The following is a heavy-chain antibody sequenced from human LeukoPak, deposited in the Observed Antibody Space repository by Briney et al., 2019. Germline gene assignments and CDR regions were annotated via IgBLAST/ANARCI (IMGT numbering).Heavy chain of an antibody. CDR2: NSAYNGNT. J-gene: IGHJ6*03. D-gene: IGHD3-22*01. Sequence: ASVKVSCKASGYTFTSYGISWVRQAPGQGLEWMGWNSAYNGNTNYAQKLQGRVTMTTDTSTSTAYMELRSLRSDDTAVYYCARLYDSSGYYYYYMDVWGKGTTVTISS. V-gene: IGHV1-18*01. CDR3: ARLYDSSGYYYYYMDV. CDR1: GYTFTSYG.